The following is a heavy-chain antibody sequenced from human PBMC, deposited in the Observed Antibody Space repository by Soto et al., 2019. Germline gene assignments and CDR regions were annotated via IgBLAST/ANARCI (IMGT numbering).Heavy chain of an antibody. J-gene: IGHJ6*02. CDR2: LTGSGGST. D-gene: IGHD3-10*01. V-gene: IGHV3-23*01. CDR3: AKDLTVVRRLSYYGMDV. CDR1: GFTFSSYA. Sequence: EVQLLESGGGLVQPGGSLRLSCAASGFTFSSYAMSWVRQSPGRGLTWVSVLTGSGGSTYYADSVKGRFTISRDNSKNTLYLQMNSLRDEDTAVYDCAKDLTVVRRLSYYGMDVWGQGTTVTVSS.